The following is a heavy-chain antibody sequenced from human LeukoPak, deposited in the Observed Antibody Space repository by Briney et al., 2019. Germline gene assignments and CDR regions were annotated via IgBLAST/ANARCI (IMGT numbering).Heavy chain of an antibody. CDR2: IYYSGST. CDR3: ARDNVVDATSGIDY. Sequence: SETLSLTCTVSGYSISSGYYWGWIRQPPGKGLEWIGSIYYSGSTYYNPSLKSRVTISLDTSKNQFSLKLTSMTAADTAVYFCARDNVVDATSGIDYWGQGTLVTVSS. D-gene: IGHD2-21*01. J-gene: IGHJ4*02. V-gene: IGHV4-38-2*02. CDR1: GYSISSGYY.